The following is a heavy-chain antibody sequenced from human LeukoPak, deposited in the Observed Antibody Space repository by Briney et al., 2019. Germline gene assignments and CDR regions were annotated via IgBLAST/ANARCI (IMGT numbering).Heavy chain of an antibody. Sequence: GGSLRLSCAASGFTFSSSAMSWVRQAPGKGLEWVSAISTSGGSTYYADSVEGRFTISRDNVKNVLYLQMNSLRPEDTALYYCAKDLSSAITSALVLDVWGQGTTV. D-gene: IGHD3-22*01. CDR3: AKDLSSAITSALVLDV. CDR2: ISTSGGST. V-gene: IGHV3-23*01. J-gene: IGHJ6*02. CDR1: GFTFSSSA.